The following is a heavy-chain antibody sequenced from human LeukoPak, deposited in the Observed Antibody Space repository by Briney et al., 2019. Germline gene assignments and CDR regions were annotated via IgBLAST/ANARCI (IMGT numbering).Heavy chain of an antibody. J-gene: IGHJ5*02. CDR1: GGSISSYY. CDR2: IYYSGST. Sequence: PSETLSLTCTVSGGSISSYYWSWIRQPPGKGLEWIGYIYYSGSTNYNPSLKSRVTISVDTSKNQFSLKLSSVTAADTAVYYCARAALFPNNWFDPWGQGTLVTVSS. D-gene: IGHD2-21*01. V-gene: IGHV4-59*01. CDR3: ARAALFPNNWFDP.